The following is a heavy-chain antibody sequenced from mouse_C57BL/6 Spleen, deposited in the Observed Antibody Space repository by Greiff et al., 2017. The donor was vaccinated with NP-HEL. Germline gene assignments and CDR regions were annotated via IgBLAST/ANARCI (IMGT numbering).Heavy chain of an antibody. CDR3: AKNEYDYDGYFDV. J-gene: IGHJ1*03. CDR1: GFSLTSYG. CDR2: IWRGGST. D-gene: IGHD2-4*01. V-gene: IGHV2-5*01. Sequence: QVQLQQSGPGLVQPSQSLSITCTVSGFSLTSYGVHWVRQSPGKGLEWLGVIWRGGSTDYNAAFMSRLSITKDNSKSQVFFKINSLQADDTAIYYWAKNEYDYDGYFDVWGTGTTVTVSS.